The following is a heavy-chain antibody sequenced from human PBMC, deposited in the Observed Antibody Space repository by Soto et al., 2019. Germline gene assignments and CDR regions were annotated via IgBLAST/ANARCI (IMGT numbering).Heavy chain of an antibody. Sequence: SETLSLTCTVSGGSISSYYWSWIRQPPGKGLEWIGYIYYSGSTNYNPSLKSRVTISVDTSKNQFSLKLSSVTAADTAVYYCARDSGPYSILDYWGQGTLVTVSS. CDR1: GGSISSYY. CDR3: ARDSGPYSILDY. CDR2: IYYSGST. V-gene: IGHV4-59*01. J-gene: IGHJ4*02. D-gene: IGHD4-4*01.